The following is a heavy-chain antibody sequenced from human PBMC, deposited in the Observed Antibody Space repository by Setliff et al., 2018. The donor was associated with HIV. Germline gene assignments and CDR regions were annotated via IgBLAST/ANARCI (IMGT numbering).Heavy chain of an antibody. CDR2: IYPGDSDT. Sequence: GESLKISCKGSGYSFTSYWIGWVRQMPGKGLEWMGIIYPGDSDTRYSPSFQGQVTISADKSISTAYLQWSSLKASDTAMYYCARQQSSSWYPDSFDYWGQGTLVTVSS. D-gene: IGHD6-13*01. J-gene: IGHJ4*02. CDR1: GYSFTSYW. V-gene: IGHV5-51*01. CDR3: ARQQSSSWYPDSFDY.